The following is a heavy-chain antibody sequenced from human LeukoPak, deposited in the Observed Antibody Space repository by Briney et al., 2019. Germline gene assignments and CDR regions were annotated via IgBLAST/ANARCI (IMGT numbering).Heavy chain of an antibody. J-gene: IGHJ4*02. Sequence: GGSLRLSCAVSGFTFSSYAMSWVRQAPGKGLEWVSAISGSGGGTFYADSVRGRFTISRDNSKNTVYLQMNSLRAEDTAVYYCAKDLGAYSSSWYIKLHGALDYWGQGTLVTVSS. CDR3: AKDLGAYSSSWYIKLHGALDY. V-gene: IGHV3-23*01. CDR2: ISGSGGGT. CDR1: GFTFSSYA. D-gene: IGHD6-13*01.